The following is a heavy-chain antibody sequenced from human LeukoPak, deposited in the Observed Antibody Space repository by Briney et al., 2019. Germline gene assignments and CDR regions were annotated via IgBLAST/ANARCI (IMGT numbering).Heavy chain of an antibody. D-gene: IGHD3-9*01. CDR2: INPNSGGT. V-gene: IGHV1-2*02. Sequence: ASVNVSCKASGYTFTGYYMHWVRQAPGQGLEWMGWINPNSGGTNYAQKFQGRVTMTRDTSISTAYMELSRLRSDDTAVYYCARALADYDILSGGAFDIWGQGTMVTVSS. J-gene: IGHJ3*02. CDR3: ARALADYDILSGGAFDI. CDR1: GYTFTGYY.